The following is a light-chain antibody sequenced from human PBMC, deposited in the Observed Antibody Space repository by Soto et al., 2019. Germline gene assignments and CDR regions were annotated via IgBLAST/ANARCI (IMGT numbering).Light chain of an antibody. J-gene: IGLJ7*01. CDR2: EVT. CDR3: CSYGGSRAV. V-gene: IGLV2-23*02. Sequence: QSALTQPASVSGSPGQSSTISYTGTSSDVGSHNLVSWYQQHPGQAPKLMIYEVTKRPLGVSTRFSASKSGNTASLTISGLQAEDEADYYCCSYGGSRAVFGGGTQLTVL. CDR1: SSDVGSHNL.